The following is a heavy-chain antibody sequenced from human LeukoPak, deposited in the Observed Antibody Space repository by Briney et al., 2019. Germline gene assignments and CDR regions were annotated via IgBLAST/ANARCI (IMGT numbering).Heavy chain of an antibody. CDR3: ARRGSYFDS. CDR2: INPKNGDT. V-gene: IGHV1-2*02. Sequence: ASVKVFCKASGYTFDNYYIHWVRQDPGQGLQWMGWINPKNGDTHYTQKLQDRVTMTSDTSISTLYMELSRLRSDDTAIYYCARRGSYFDSWGQGTLVTVSS. D-gene: IGHD3-10*01. J-gene: IGHJ4*02. CDR1: GYTFDNYY.